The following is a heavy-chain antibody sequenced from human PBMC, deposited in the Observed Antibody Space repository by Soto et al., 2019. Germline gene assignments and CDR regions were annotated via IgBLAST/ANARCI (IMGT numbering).Heavy chain of an antibody. CDR2: IYWDDDK. V-gene: IGHV2-5*02. D-gene: IGHD6-6*01. J-gene: IGHJ4*02. CDR3: AHSRYSRSSFDY. CDR1: GFSLTSNDVG. Sequence: SGPTLVNPTQTLTLTCTFSGFSLTSNDVGVGWIRQPPGKALEWLALIYWDDDKGYSPSLKSRLTITKDTSKNQVVLRMTNMVPVDTATYYCAHSRYSRSSFDYWGQGTLVTVSS.